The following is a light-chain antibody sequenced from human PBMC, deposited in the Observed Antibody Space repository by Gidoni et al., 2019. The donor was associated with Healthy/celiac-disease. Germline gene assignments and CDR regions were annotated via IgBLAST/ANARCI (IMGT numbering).Light chain of an antibody. J-gene: IGKJ1*01. CDR2: GAS. V-gene: IGKV3-15*01. CDR3: QQYNNWPPWT. CDR1: QSVSSN. Sequence: EIFMTQSPSTLSVSPGERATLPCRASQSVSSNLAWYQQKPGQAPRLLIYGASTRATGIPARFSGSGSGREFTLTISSLQSEDFAVYYCQQYNNWPPWTFXQXTEVEIK.